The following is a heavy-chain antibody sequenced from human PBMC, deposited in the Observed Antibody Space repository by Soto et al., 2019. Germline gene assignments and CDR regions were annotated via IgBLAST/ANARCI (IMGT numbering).Heavy chain of an antibody. V-gene: IGHV3-33*01. CDR1: GFTFSSYG. Sequence: GGSLRLSCAASGFTFSSYGMHWVRQAPGKGLEWVAVIWYDGSNKYYADSVKGRFTISRDNSKNTLYLQMNSLRAEDTAVYYCALFYSSSWYLPTPPYYFDYWGQGTLVTVSS. CDR2: IWYDGSNK. CDR3: ALFYSSSWYLPTPPYYFDY. J-gene: IGHJ4*02. D-gene: IGHD6-13*01.